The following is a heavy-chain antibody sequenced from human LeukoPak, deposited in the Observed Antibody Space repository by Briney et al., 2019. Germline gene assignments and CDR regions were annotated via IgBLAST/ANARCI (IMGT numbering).Heavy chain of an antibody. V-gene: IGHV3-15*01. CDR1: GFTVSQAW. CDR3: IFDSSGYFHFHY. J-gene: IGHJ4*02. D-gene: IGHD3-22*01. CDR2: IKSKADGGTA. Sequence: PGGSLRLSCAASGFTVSQAWMTWVRRAPGKGLEWVGRIKSKADGGTADYAAPVKGRFTISRDDSKNMVYLQMSSLIIDDTAVYYCIFDSSGYFHFHYWGQGTLVTVSS.